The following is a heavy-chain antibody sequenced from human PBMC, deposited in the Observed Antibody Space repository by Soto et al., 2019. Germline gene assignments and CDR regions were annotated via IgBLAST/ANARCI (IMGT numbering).Heavy chain of an antibody. D-gene: IGHD3-16*01. CDR3: ARALGSWGSYYFDH. J-gene: IGHJ4*02. CDR2: IYWDDDK. CDR1: GFSLDTWGVG. Sequence: QITLKESGPTLVRPTQTLTLTCTVSGFSLDTWGVGVGWIRQPPGKAPEWLALIYWDDDKRYSPSLKNRLTITKDTSNNQVVLTVTYMDPVDTVTYYCARALGSWGSYYFDHWGQGTLVTVSS. V-gene: IGHV2-5*02.